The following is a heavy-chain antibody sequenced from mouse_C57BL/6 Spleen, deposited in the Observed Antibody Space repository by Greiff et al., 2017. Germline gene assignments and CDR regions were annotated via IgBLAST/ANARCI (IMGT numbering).Heavy chain of an antibody. CDR1: GYTFTDYN. CDR2: INPNNGGT. D-gene: IGHD2-1*01. CDR3: ARDGNYVHWYFDV. V-gene: IGHV1-22*01. Sequence: EVQLQQSGPELVKPGASVKMSCKASGYTFTDYNMHWVKQSHGKSLEWIGYINPNNGGTSYKQKFKGKATLTVNKSSSTAYMELRSLTSEDSAVYYCARDGNYVHWYFDVWGTGTTVTVSS. J-gene: IGHJ1*03.